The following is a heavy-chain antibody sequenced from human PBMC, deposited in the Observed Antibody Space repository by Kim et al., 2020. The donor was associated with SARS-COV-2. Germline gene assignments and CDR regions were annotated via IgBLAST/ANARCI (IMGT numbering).Heavy chain of an antibody. Sequence: SVKVSCKASGDTFNNFAISWLRQPPGHGPEWMGRAIPILDVVNYAQKFQGRVTISADKSSNTAFLDLRTLTSEDSAMYYFARTYGAPSEGYFYHGMDVW. V-gene: IGHV1-69*04. CDR1: GDTFNNFA. CDR3: ARTYGAPSEGYFYHGMDV. J-gene: IGHJ6*01. D-gene: IGHD4-17*01. CDR2: AIPILDVV.